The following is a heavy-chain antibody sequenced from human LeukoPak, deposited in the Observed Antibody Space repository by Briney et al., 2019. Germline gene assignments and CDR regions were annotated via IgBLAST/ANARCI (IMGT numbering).Heavy chain of an antibody. CDR2: IVVGSGNT. CDR3: AGYCGGDCLYDY. D-gene: IGHD2-21*02. J-gene: IGHJ4*02. Sequence: SVKVSCKASGFTFTSSAMQWVRQARGQRLEWIGWIVVGSGNTNYAQKFQERVTITRDMSTSTAYMELSSLRSEDTAVYYCAGYCGGDCLYDYWGQGTLVTVSS. CDR1: GFTFTSSA. V-gene: IGHV1-58*02.